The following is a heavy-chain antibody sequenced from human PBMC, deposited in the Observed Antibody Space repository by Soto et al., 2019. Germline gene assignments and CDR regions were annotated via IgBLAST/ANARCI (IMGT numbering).Heavy chain of an antibody. D-gene: IGHD5-18*01. Sequence: GGSLRLSCACSVFIFSDYSMNCVRQAPGKGLEWISYIRTTPSVIVYADSVKGRFTISRDNAKNSMYLQMNSLTDEDTAVYYCARENIYAFDNGGQGTPVTVS. CDR1: VFIFSDYS. CDR2: IRTTPSVI. V-gene: IGHV3-48*02. CDR3: ARENIYAFDN. J-gene: IGHJ4*02.